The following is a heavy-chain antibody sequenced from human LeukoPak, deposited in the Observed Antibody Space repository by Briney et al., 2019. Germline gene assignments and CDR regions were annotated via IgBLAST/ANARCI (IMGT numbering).Heavy chain of an antibody. J-gene: IGHJ4*02. CDR1: GFTFSTRA. D-gene: IGHD2-2*01. CDR2: ITGGGDT. V-gene: IGHV3-23*01. CDR3: AKANWVSNADAVW. Sequence: GGSQRLSCAASGFTFSTRAMSWVRQAPARGLEWVSSITGGGDTFYADSVKGRCTLSRDDSRNTVYLQLNNLSVDDTAVYYCAKANWVSNADAVWWGQGTLVTVSS.